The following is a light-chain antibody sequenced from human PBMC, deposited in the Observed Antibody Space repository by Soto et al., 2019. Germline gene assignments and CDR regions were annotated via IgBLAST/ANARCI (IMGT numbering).Light chain of an antibody. CDR2: AAS. V-gene: IGKV1-8*01. CDR1: QGISSY. CDR3: KQYYSYPPT. J-gene: IGKJ4*01. Sequence: AIRMTQSPSSFSATTGDRVTITCRASQGISSYLAWYQQKPGKAPKLLIYAASTLQSGVPSRFSGSGSGTDFTLTISCLQYEDFATYYCKQYYSYPPTFGGGTKVDIK.